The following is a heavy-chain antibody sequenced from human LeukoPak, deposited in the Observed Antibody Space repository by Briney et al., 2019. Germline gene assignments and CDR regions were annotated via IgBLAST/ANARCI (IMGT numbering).Heavy chain of an antibody. CDR2: INTDGSST. V-gene: IGHV3-74*01. CDR1: GFIFSSYW. J-gene: IGHJ4*02. Sequence: GGSLRLSCAASGFIFSSYWMRWVRHAPGKGLAWVSRINTDGSSTSYADSVKGRFTISRDNAKNTLYLQMNSLRAEDTAVYYCAGYLLYDSSGYYYELGKGFAYWGQGTLVTVSS. D-gene: IGHD3-22*01. CDR3: AGYLLYDSSGYYYELGKGFAY.